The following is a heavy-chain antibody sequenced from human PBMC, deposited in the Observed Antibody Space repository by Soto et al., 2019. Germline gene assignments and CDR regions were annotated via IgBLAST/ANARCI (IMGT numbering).Heavy chain of an antibody. V-gene: IGHV1-69*13. CDR2: IIPIFGTA. Sequence: SVKVSCKASGGTFSSYAISWVRQAPGQGLEWMGGIIPIFGTANYAQKFQGRVTITADESTSTAYMELSSLRSEDTAVYYCARGNNSLFYDSSGYPPPFYYYGMDVWGQGTTVTVSS. CDR1: GGTFSSYA. J-gene: IGHJ6*02. CDR3: ARGNNSLFYDSSGYPPPFYYYGMDV. D-gene: IGHD3-22*01.